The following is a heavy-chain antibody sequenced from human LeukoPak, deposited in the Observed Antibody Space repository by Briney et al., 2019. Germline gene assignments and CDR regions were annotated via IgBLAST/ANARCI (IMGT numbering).Heavy chain of an antibody. D-gene: IGHD3-10*01. CDR1: GFTFSSYW. CDR3: ARDRGVRAFDI. J-gene: IGHJ3*02. Sequence: GGSLRLSCAASGFTFSSYWMHWVRQAPGKGLVWVSRINSDGSSTSYADSVKGRLAISRDNAKNTLYLQMNSLRDEDTAVYYCARDRGVRAFDIWGQGTMVTVSS. CDR2: INSDGSST. V-gene: IGHV3-74*01.